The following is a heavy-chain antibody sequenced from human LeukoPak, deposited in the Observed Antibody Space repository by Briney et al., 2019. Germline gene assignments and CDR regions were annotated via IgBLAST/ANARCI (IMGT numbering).Heavy chain of an antibody. CDR1: GFTFSSNA. J-gene: IGHJ4*02. CDR2: ISATAT. Sequence: PGGSLRLSCAASGFTFSSNAMSWVRQAPGKGLEWVSLISATATYYADSVKGRFTISRDISRNTLYLQMNSLRADDTAVYYCAKGQGSGSYPLDYWGQGTLVTVSS. CDR3: AKGQGSGSYPLDY. V-gene: IGHV3-23*01. D-gene: IGHD3-16*02.